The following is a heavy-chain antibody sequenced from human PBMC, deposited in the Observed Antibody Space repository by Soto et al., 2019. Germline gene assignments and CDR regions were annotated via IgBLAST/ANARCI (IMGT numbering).Heavy chain of an antibody. J-gene: IGHJ4*02. CDR3: ARQPRGPGYGERGLYFDH. D-gene: IGHD3-16*01. Sequence: SETLSLTCTVSGGSTNSRSDYWGWIRQPPGKGLEWIGSVYYSGSTHDNPSLQSRVTISVDTSRNQFSLNLISVTAADTAVYFCARQPRGPGYGERGLYFDHWGQGTLVTVSS. CDR2: VYYSGST. V-gene: IGHV4-39*01. CDR1: GGSTNSRSDY.